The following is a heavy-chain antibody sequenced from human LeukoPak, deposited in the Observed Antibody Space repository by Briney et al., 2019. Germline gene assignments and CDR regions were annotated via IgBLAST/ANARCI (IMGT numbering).Heavy chain of an antibody. CDR3: GKGPRRCTGCDGFDI. CDR2: ISWDDNTE. D-gene: IGHD1-14*01. Sequence: GGSLRLSCAASGFTFDDYSMHWVRQVPGKGLVWVSIISWDDNTEYYADSVKGRFTISRDNSKTSLYLQMNSLRTEDTALYYCGKGPRRCTGCDGFDILGQGTMVTVSS. V-gene: IGHV3-43*01. CDR1: GFTFDDYS. J-gene: IGHJ3*02.